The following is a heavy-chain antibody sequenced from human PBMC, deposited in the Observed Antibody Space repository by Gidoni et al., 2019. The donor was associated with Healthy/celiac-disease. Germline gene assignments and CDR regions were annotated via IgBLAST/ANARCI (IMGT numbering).Heavy chain of an antibody. Sequence: EVQLVESGGALFTPGGSLRLSCAVSGFTFRSYSMNWVRQAPGKGLEWVSSINSSSSYIYYADSVKGRFTISRDNAKNSLYLQMNSLRAEDTAVYYCAGGAEDPHDYWGQGTLVTVSS. CDR3: AGGAEDPHDY. J-gene: IGHJ4*02. D-gene: IGHD6-13*01. V-gene: IGHV3-21*01. CDR2: INSSSSYI. CDR1: GFTFRSYS.